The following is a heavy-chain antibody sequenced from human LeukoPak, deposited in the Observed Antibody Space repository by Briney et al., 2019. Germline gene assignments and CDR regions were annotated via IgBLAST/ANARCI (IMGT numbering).Heavy chain of an antibody. J-gene: IGHJ4*02. V-gene: IGHV5-51*01. CDR1: GYTFTYYW. Sequence: GESLKISCKGSGYTFTYYWIAWARQMPGKGLEWMGIIYPGDSDTRYSPSFQGQVIISADKSISTAYLQWSSLKASDTAMYYCARLNDYGSGSLLGYWGQGTLVTVSS. CDR3: ARLNDYGSGSLLGY. D-gene: IGHD3-10*01. CDR2: IYPGDSDT.